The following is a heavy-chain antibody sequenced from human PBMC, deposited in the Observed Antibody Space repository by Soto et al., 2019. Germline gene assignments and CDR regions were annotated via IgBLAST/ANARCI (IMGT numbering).Heavy chain of an antibody. V-gene: IGHV1-18*01. CDR1: GYTFTSYG. Sequence: QVQLVQSGAEVKKPGASVKVSCKASGYTFTSYGISWVRQAHGQGLEWMGWISAYNGNTNYAQKLQGRVTMTTDTSTSTAYMELRSLRSDDTAVYYCERVSDYGDCNNWFDPWGQGTLVTVSS. D-gene: IGHD4-17*01. CDR3: ERVSDYGDCNNWFDP. CDR2: ISAYNGNT. J-gene: IGHJ5*02.